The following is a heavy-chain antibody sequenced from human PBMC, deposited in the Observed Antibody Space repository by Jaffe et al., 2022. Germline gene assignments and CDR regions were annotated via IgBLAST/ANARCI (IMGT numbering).Heavy chain of an antibody. D-gene: IGHD3-3*01. V-gene: IGHV3-23*01. CDR3: AKDGITIFGTSNHAFDI. CDR1: GFTFSSYA. Sequence: EVQLLESGGGLVQPGGSLRLSCAASGFTFSSYAMSWVRQAPGKGLEWVSAISGSGGSTYYADSVKGRFTISRDNSKNTLYLQMNSLRAEDTAVYYCAKDGITIFGTSNHAFDIWGQGTMVTVSS. CDR2: ISGSGGST. J-gene: IGHJ3*02.